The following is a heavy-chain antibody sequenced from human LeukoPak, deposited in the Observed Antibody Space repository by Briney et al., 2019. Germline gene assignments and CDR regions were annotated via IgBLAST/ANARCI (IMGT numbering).Heavy chain of an antibody. J-gene: IGHJ4*02. V-gene: IGHV3-15*01. CDR1: GFTFSNAW. D-gene: IGHD3-10*01. Sequence: GGSLRLSCAASGFTFSNAWMSWVRQAPGKGLEWVGRIKSKTDGGTTDYAAPVKGRFTISRDDSKNTLYLQMNSLKTEDTAVYYCTRTPYYYGSGSYRFDYWGQGTLVTVSS. CDR2: IKSKTDGGTT. CDR3: TRTPYYYGSGSYRFDY.